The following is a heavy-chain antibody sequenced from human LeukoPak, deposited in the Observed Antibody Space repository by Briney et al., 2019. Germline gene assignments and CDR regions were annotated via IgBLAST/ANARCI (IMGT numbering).Heavy chain of an antibody. Sequence: GESLKISCKGSGYSFTKYWIGWVRQMSGKGLEWMGIIYPGDSDTRYSPSFQGQVTISADKSISTAYLQWSSLKASDTAMYYCARSYDRRDFDYWGQGTLVTVSS. J-gene: IGHJ4*02. D-gene: IGHD3-22*01. CDR2: IYPGDSDT. CDR3: ARSYDRRDFDY. V-gene: IGHV5-51*01. CDR1: GYSFTKYW.